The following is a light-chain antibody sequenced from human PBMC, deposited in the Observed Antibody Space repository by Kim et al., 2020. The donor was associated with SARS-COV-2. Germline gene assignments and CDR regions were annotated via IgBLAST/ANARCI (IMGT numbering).Light chain of an antibody. CDR3: QQANTFPLT. V-gene: IGKV1D-12*01. J-gene: IGKJ4*01. CDR2: SAS. Sequence: DIQMTQSPSSVSASIGDRVTITCRASQDISIWLAWYQQKPGKAPRLLIYSASTLLSGVSSRFSGSGSGTEFTLTISSLQPEDFAIYYCQQANTFPLTFGGGTKLEI. CDR1: QDISIW.